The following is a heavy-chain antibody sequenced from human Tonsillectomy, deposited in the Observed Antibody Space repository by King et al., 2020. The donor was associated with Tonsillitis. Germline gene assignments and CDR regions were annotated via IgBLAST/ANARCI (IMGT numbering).Heavy chain of an antibody. CDR3: ARADPYDSSGYYYGEYFDY. D-gene: IGHD3-22*01. V-gene: IGHV4-61*01. Sequence: QLQESGPGLVKPSETLSLTCTVSGGSVSSGSYYWSWIRQPPGKGLEWIGYIYYSGSTNYNPSLKSRVTISVDTSKSQFSLKLSSVTAADTARYYWARADPYDSSGYYYGEYFDYWGQGTLVTVSS. CDR1: GGSVSSGSYY. CDR2: IYYSGST. J-gene: IGHJ4*02.